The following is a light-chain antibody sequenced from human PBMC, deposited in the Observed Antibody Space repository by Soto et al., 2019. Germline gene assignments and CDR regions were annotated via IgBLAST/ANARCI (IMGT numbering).Light chain of an antibody. J-gene: IGKJ1*01. V-gene: IGKV1-5*03. CDR3: QQYNGYGR. Sequence: PSTLSASVGDRVTMSCRASQSISTWLAWYQQKPGKAPRLLIYKASVLESGVPSRFSGSGSGTEFTLTISSLQPDDFATYYCQQYNGYGRFGQGTKVDI. CDR1: QSISTW. CDR2: KAS.